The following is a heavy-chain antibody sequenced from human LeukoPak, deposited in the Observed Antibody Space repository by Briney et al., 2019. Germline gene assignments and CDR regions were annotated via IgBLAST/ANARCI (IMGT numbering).Heavy chain of an antibody. Sequence: GGSLRLSCAASEFTFSDYYMSWIRQVPGKGLEWVSHISGSSSTMYYANSVKGRFTISRDNAKNLLYLQMNSLRAEDTAVYYCAREGGNWGEGYFDYWGQGTLVTVSS. V-gene: IGHV3-11*01. CDR3: AREGGNWGEGYFDY. CDR1: EFTFSDYY. D-gene: IGHD7-27*01. J-gene: IGHJ4*02. CDR2: ISGSSSTM.